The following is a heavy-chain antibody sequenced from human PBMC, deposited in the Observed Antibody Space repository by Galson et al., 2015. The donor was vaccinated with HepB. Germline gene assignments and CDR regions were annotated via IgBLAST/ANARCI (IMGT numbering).Heavy chain of an antibody. Sequence: SLRLSCAASGFSFRSYGFHWVRQAPGKGLEWVAVTSYDGNNKYYGDSVKGRFSISRDNSKNTLYVQMHSLRVEDTAVYYCARDPAYVADSGRGVANYFSPYMDVWGQGALVTVSS. D-gene: IGHD4/OR15-4a*01. J-gene: IGHJ4*02. V-gene: IGHV3-30*03. CDR2: TSYDGNNK. CDR1: GFSFRSYG. CDR3: ARDPAYVADSGRGVANYFSPYMDV.